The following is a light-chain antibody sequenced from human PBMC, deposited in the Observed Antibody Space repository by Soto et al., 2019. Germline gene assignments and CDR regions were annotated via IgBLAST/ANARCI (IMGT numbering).Light chain of an antibody. Sequence: EIVLTQSPATLYLSPGERATLSCRASQSVSNYLARYQQKPGQAPRLLIYDASHRATGVPVRFRGIGSGTDFTLIISILEPEDFAVYYCQQRSSWLSTFGQGTKVEIK. CDR2: DAS. V-gene: IGKV3-11*01. CDR1: QSVSNY. J-gene: IGKJ1*01. CDR3: QQRSSWLST.